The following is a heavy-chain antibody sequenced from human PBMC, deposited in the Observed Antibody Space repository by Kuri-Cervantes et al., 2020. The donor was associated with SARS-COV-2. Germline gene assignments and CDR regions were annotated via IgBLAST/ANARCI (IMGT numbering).Heavy chain of an antibody. CDR2: MNPNSGNT. D-gene: IGHD2-2*03. CDR1: ETTFPNYD. V-gene: IGHV1-8*01. Sequence: ASVKVSCKAPETTFPNYDINWVRQATGQGLEWMGWMNPNSGNTGYAQKFQGRVTMTRNTSISTAYMELSRLRSDDTAVYYCAREEFGYCSSTSCYGNWFDPWGQGTLVTVSS. CDR3: AREEFGYCSSTSCYGNWFDP. J-gene: IGHJ5*02.